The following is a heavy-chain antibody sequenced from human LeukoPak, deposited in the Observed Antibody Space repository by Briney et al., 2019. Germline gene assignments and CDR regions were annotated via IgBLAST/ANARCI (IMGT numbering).Heavy chain of an antibody. V-gene: IGHV4-59*08. J-gene: IGHJ4*02. D-gene: IGHD3-22*01. CDR3: ARHPKNYYTSSGYYDY. Sequence: PSETLSLTCTVSGGSISSYYWSWIRQPPGKGLEWIGYIYYSGCTNYKPSLKSRVTISVDTSKNQFSLKLTSVTAADTAVYYCARHPKNYYTSSGYYDYWGQGTSVTVSS. CDR2: IYYSGCT. CDR1: GGSISSYY.